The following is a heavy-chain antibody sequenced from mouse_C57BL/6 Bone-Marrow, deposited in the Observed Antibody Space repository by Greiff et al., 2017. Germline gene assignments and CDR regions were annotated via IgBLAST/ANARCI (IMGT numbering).Heavy chain of an antibody. J-gene: IGHJ4*01. CDR3: TMNAMDY. Sequence: VQLQQSGAELVRPGASVKLSCTASGFNIKDDYMHWVKQRPEQGLEWIGWIDPENGDTECASKFQGKATITADTSSNTAYLQLSSLTSEDTAVYYCTMNAMDYWGQGTSVTVSS. V-gene: IGHV14-4*01. CDR1: GFNIKDDY. CDR2: IDPENGDT.